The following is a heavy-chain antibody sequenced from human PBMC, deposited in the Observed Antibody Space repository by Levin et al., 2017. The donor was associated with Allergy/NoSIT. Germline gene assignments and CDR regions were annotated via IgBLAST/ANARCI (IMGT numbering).Heavy chain of an antibody. J-gene: IGHJ3*01. CDR1: GFTFSNSW. V-gene: IGHV3-74*01. Sequence: GGSLRLSYAASGFTFSNSWMHWVRQAPGEGLVWVSRINSDGSSIVYADSVKGRFTISRDNAKNTVYLQMNSLTAEDTAVYFCAREPTSALDVWGQGTMVTVSS. CDR2: INSDGSSI. CDR3: AREPTSALDV. D-gene: IGHD2-2*01.